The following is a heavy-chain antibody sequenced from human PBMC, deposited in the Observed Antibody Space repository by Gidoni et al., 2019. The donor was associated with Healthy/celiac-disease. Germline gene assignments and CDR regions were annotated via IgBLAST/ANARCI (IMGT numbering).Heavy chain of an antibody. CDR3: ARDDLGPDY. D-gene: IGHD1-26*01. J-gene: IGHJ4*02. CDR2: IWYDGSNK. CDR1: GFTFMSYG. Sequence: QGQLLESEGGVVKPGRYLRLSCAASGFTFMSYGMHWVRQAPGKGLEWVAVIWYDGSNKYYADSVKGRFTISRDNSKNTLYLQMNSLRAEDTAVYYCARDDLGPDYWGQGTLVTVSS. V-gene: IGHV3-33*01.